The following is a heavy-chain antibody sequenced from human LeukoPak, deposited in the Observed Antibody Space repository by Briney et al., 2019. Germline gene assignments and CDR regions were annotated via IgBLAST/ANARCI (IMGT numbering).Heavy chain of an antibody. CDR1: GFTFSGSA. Sequence: GGSLRLSCAASGFTFSGSAMHWVRQASGKGLEWVGRIRSKANSYATAYAASVKGRFTISRDDSKNTAYLQMNSLKTEDTAVYYCAKDYGITMVRGVTYYFDYWGQGTLVTVSS. CDR3: AKDYGITMVRGVTYYFDY. CDR2: IRSKANSYAT. J-gene: IGHJ4*02. D-gene: IGHD3-10*01. V-gene: IGHV3-73*01.